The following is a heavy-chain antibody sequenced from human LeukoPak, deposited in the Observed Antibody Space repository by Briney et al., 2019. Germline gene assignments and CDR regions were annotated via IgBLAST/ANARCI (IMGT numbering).Heavy chain of an antibody. CDR3: ASDLSIAARPGY. CDR1: GFTFSSYS. V-gene: IGHV3-21*01. J-gene: IGHJ4*02. Sequence: GGSLRLSCAASGFTFSSYSMNWVRQAPGKGLEWVSSISSSSSYIYYADSVKGRFTISRDNAKNSLYLQMNSLRAEDTAVYYCASDLSIAARPGYWGQGTLVTVSS. D-gene: IGHD6-6*01. CDR2: ISSSSSYI.